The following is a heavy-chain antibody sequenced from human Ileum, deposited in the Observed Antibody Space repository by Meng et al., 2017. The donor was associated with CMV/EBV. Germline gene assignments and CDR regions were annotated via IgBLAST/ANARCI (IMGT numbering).Heavy chain of an antibody. D-gene: IGHD6-13*01. J-gene: IGHJ4*02. CDR2: ISDYGGNT. CDR3: AIGRIAVADNGGVATDY. Sequence: ASVKVSCKASGYTFSNYGVTWVRQVRGQGLEWMGWISDYGGNTNNAQKFQGRVTMTTDTSTNTAYLELRSLRSDDTAMYYCAIGRIAVADNGGVATDYWGQGTLVTVSS. V-gene: IGHV1-18*01. CDR1: GYTFSNYG.